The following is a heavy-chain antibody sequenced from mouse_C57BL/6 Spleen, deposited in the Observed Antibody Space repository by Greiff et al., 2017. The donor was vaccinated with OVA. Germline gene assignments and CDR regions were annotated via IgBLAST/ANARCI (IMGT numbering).Heavy chain of an antibody. V-gene: IGHV1-53*01. J-gene: IGHJ3*01. CDR3: AREGDGYYQAY. CDR2: INPSNGGT. D-gene: IGHD2-3*01. Sequence: VKLVESGTELVKPGASVKLSCKASGYTFTSYWMHWVKQRPGQGLEWIGNINPSNGGTNYNEKFKSKATLTVDKSSSTAYMQLSSLTSEDSAVYYCAREGDGYYQAYWGQGTLVTVSA. CDR1: GYTFTSYW.